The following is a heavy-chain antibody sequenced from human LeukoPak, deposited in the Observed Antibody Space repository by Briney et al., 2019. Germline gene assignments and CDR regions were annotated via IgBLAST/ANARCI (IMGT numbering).Heavy chain of an antibody. CDR3: ARLGNDAFEI. J-gene: IGHJ3*02. D-gene: IGHD4-23*01. CDR1: GGSISSYY. CDR2: IYYSGST. Sequence: SETLSLTCTVSGGSISSYYWSWIRQPPGKGLEWIGYIYYSGSTNYNPSLKSRVTISVDTSKNQFSLKLSSVTAADTAVYYCARLGNDAFEIWGQGTMVTVSS. V-gene: IGHV4-59*01.